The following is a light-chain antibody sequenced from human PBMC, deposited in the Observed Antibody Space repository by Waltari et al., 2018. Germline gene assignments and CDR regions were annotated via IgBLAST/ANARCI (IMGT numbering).Light chain of an antibody. CDR1: QNISSY. V-gene: IGKV1-8*01. CDR3: QQYYDYPCT. Sequence: AIRMTQSPSSFSASTGDRVTITCRASQNISSYLAWYQQKPGKAPQFLIYAASTLQSGVPSRFSGSGSGTDFTLTISWLQSEDFATYYCQQYYDYPCTFGQGTKVEVK. J-gene: IGKJ2*02. CDR2: AAS.